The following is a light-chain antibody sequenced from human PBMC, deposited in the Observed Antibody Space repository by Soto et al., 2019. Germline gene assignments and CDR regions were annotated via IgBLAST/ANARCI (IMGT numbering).Light chain of an antibody. CDR2: DAS. CDR1: QTVSSS. CDR3: QQRSNCPLT. J-gene: IGKJ4*01. V-gene: IGKV3-11*01. Sequence: EIGLTQSPAPLSLSPGARATLSCRASQTVSSSLAWYRQKPAQAPSLLIYDASNRATGIPARFSGSGSGTDFTLTISSLDSEDFAVYYCQQRSNCPLTFGGGTKVEIK.